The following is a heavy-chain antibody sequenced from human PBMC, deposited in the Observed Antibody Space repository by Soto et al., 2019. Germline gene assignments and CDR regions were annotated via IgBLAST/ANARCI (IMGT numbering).Heavy chain of an antibody. D-gene: IGHD2-15*01. J-gene: IGHJ4*02. CDR2: ISYEGVTE. V-gene: IGHV3-30*18. Sequence: PGGPLRLSCAGSGFTFSRFGMLWVRKTTGKGLEWVALISYEGVTEDYADSVKGRFAISIDNSKNELYLQLDSLRVEDTAVYHCAQDQAQDVPKPSHPGYWGQRT. CDR1: GFTFSRFG. CDR3: AQDQAQDVPKPSHPGY.